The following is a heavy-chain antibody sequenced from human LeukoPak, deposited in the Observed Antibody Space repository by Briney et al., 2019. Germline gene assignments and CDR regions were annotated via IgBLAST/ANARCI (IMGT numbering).Heavy chain of an antibody. CDR2: ISSSSSSI. Sequence: GGSLRLSCAASGFTLSSYGMNWVRQAPGKGLEWVLYISSSSSSIYYADSVKGRFTISRDNAKNSLYLQMNSLRAEDTAVYYCARDPDYWGQGTLVIVSS. V-gene: IGHV3-48*01. J-gene: IGHJ4*02. CDR3: ARDPDY. CDR1: GFTLSSYG.